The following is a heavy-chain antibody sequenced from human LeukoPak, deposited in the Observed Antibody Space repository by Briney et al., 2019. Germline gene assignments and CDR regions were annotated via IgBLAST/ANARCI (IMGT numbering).Heavy chain of an antibody. Sequence: GASVKVSCKASGYTFTGYYMHWVRQAPGQGLEWMGWINPNSGGTNYAQKFQGRVTMTRDTSISTAYKELSRLRSDDTAVYYCARDRGYSYGTVSPYYYMDVWGKGTTVTVSS. V-gene: IGHV1-2*02. CDR1: GYTFTGYY. J-gene: IGHJ6*03. CDR3: ARDRGYSYGTVSPYYYMDV. D-gene: IGHD5-18*01. CDR2: INPNSGGT.